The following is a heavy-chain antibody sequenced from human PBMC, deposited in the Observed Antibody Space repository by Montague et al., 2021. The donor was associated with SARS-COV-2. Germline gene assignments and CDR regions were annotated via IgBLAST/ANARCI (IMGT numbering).Heavy chain of an antibody. D-gene: IGHD3-22*01. J-gene: IGHJ3*02. CDR3: AREVRYYYDSSGPGAFDI. CDR2: IYYSGST. CDR1: GGPISSGGYY. V-gene: IGHV4-61*08. Sequence: SETLSLTCTVSGGPISSGGYYWSWIRQHPGKGLEWIGYIYYSGSTNYNPSLKSRVTISVDTSKNQFSLKLSSVTAADTAVYYCAREVRYYYDSSGPGAFDIWGQGTMVTVSS.